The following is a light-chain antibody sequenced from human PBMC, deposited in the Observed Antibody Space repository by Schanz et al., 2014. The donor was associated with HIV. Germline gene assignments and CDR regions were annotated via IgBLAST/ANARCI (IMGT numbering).Light chain of an antibody. V-gene: IGLV2-14*03. J-gene: IGLJ3*02. CDR1: SSDLGRLNC. CDR2: DFA. CDR3: SSYTSSSTRV. Sequence: QSVLTQPASVSGSPGQSISISCTGTSSDLGRLNCVSWYQQHPGKAPKLVISDFANRPSGVPDRFSGSKSGNTASLTVSGLQADDEADYYCSSYTSSSTRVFGGGTKLTVL.